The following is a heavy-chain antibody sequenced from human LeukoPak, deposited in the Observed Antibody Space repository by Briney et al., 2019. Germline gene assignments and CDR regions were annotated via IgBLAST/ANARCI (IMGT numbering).Heavy chain of an antibody. Sequence: SVKLSCKASGGTFSSYAISWVRQAPGQGLEWMGGINPNFSTANYADKVQGRVTITTDDSKSSAYLQLSSLRAEDTAVYYCASHYYESSGDFGGFDYWGQGTLVTVSS. V-gene: IGHV1-69*05. CDR1: GGTFSSYA. CDR3: ASHYYESSGDFGGFDY. J-gene: IGHJ4*02. D-gene: IGHD3-22*01. CDR2: INPNFSTA.